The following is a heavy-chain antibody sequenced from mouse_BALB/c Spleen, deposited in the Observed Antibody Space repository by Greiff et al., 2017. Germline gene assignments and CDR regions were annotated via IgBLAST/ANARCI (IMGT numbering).Heavy chain of an antibody. CDR3: ARSRDYDLFFDV. Sequence: QPGAELVKPGASVKMSCKASGYTFTSYNMHWVKQTPGQGLEWIGAIYPGNGDTSYNQKFKGKATLTADKSSSTAYMQLSSLTSEDSAVYYCARSRDYDLFFDVWGAGTTVTVSS. V-gene: IGHV1-12*01. D-gene: IGHD2-4*01. J-gene: IGHJ1*01. CDR1: GYTFTSYN. CDR2: IYPGNGDT.